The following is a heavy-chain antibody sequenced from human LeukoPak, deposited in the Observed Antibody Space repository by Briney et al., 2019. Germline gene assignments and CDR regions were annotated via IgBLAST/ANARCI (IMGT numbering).Heavy chain of an antibody. V-gene: IGHV4-34*01. D-gene: IGHD3-10*01. CDR1: GGSFSGYY. J-gene: IGHJ3*02. Sequence: SETLPLTCAVYGGSFSGYYWSWIRQPPGKGLEWIDEINHSGSTNYNPSLKSRVTISVDTSKNQFSLKLSSVTAADTAVYYCARGRGSFGSSGAFDIWGQGTMVTVSS. CDR2: INHSGST. CDR3: ARGRGSFGSSGAFDI.